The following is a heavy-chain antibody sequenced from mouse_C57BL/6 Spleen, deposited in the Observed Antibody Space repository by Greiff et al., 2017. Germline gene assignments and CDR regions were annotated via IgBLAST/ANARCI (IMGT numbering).Heavy chain of an antibody. CDR2: LYPRSGNT. CDR3: ARKATPYDSNHYAMDY. Sequence: VQLQQSGAELARPGASVKLSCKASGYTFTSYGISLVKQITGQGLEWIGALYPRSGNTYYNEKFKCKTTLTADKSSSTAYMELRSLTSEDAAVYFCARKATPYDSNHYAMDYGGQGTTVTVAS. J-gene: IGHJ4*01. CDR1: GYTFTSYG. D-gene: IGHD2-5*01. V-gene: IGHV1-81*01.